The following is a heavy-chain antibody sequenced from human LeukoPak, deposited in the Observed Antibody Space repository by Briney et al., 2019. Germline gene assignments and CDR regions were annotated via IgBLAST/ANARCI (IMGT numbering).Heavy chain of an antibody. V-gene: IGHV4-39*07. CDR1: TFSSCA. CDR3: ARGFTMVRGVRNDAFDI. CDR2: IYYSGST. Sequence: TFSSCAMSWVRQAPGKGLEWIGSIYYSGSTYYNPSLKSRVTISVDTSKNQFSLKLSSVTAADTAVYYCARGFTMVRGVRNDAFDIWGQGTMVTVSS. D-gene: IGHD3-10*01. J-gene: IGHJ3*02.